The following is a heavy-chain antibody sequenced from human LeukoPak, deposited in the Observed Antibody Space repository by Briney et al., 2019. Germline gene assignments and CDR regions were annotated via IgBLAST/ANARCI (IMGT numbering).Heavy chain of an antibody. V-gene: IGHV3-66*01. CDR3: ATDGGRREFDY. CDR1: GFSVTTKY. Sequence: PGGSLRLSCEASGFSVTTKYMSWVRQAPGKGLEWVSVIYSGGSTYYADSVKARFTISRDKSKSTVYLQMNNLRAEDTAAYYCATDGGRREFDYWGQGTLVTVSS. D-gene: IGHD3-3*01. J-gene: IGHJ4*02. CDR2: IYSGGST.